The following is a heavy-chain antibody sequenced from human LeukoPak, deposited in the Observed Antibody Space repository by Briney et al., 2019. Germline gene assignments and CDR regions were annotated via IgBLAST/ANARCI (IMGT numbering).Heavy chain of an antibody. D-gene: IGHD6-13*01. J-gene: IGHJ4*02. V-gene: IGHV4-31*03. Sequence: SETLSLTCTVSGGSISRGVYYWSWIRHHPGKCLEWMGYIYYIVSTYYNPSFKSRFTISVDTSKTPFSLKLSSVTAADTAVYYCARAQGYSSSWLFDYWGEGTLVTVSS. CDR1: GGSISRGVYY. CDR2: IYYIVST. CDR3: ARAQGYSSSWLFDY.